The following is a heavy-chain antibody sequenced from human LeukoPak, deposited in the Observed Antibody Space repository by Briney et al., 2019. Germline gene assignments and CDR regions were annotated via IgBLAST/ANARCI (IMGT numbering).Heavy chain of an antibody. D-gene: IGHD5-12*01. CDR2: IYYSGST. V-gene: IGHV4-59*01. J-gene: IGHJ4*02. CDR3: ACTSIVATSGFLGY. Sequence: SETLSLTCTVSGGSISSYYWRWLRQPPGKGLEWIGYIYYSGSTNYNPSLKSRVTISVDTSKNQFSLKLSSVTAADTAVYYCACTSIVATSGFLGYWGQGTLVTVSS. CDR1: GGSISSYY.